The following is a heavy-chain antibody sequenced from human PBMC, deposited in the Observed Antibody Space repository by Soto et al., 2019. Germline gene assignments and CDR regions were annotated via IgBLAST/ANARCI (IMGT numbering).Heavy chain of an antibody. CDR2: INSDGSST. Sequence: GGSLRLSSAASGFTFSSYWMHWVRQAPGKGLVWVSRINSDGSSTSYADSVKGRFTISRDNAKNTLYLQMNSLRAEDTAVYYCARAESSGWYTNDAFDIWGQGTMVTVSS. CDR1: GFTFSSYW. J-gene: IGHJ3*02. CDR3: ARAESSGWYTNDAFDI. D-gene: IGHD6-19*01. V-gene: IGHV3-74*01.